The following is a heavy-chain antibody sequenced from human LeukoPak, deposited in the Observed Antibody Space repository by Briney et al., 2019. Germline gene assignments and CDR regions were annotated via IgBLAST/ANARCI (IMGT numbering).Heavy chain of an antibody. CDR2: ISYDGSNI. Sequence: PGGSLRLSCAASGFTVSNYAIHWVRQAPGKGLEWVAFISYDGSNIYHADTVKGRFTLSRDNSKNTLYLQMNSLRAEDTAVYYCAKDDPGIYSPSDYWGQGNLVTVSS. D-gene: IGHD3-10*01. CDR3: AKDDPGIYSPSDY. V-gene: IGHV3-30*18. J-gene: IGHJ4*02. CDR1: GFTVSNYA.